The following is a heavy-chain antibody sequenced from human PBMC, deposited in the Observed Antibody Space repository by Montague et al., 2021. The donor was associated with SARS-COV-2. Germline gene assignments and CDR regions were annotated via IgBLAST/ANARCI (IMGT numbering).Heavy chain of an antibody. J-gene: IGHJ6*02. V-gene: IGHV4-34*01. CDR3: ARGRGLAVLFDFYYYGIDV. CDR2: NNYSGST. D-gene: IGHD3-3*02. CDR1: GLTFSSYG. Sequence: LRLSCAASGLTFSSYGMNWVRQPPGKGLEWIGENNYSGSTNYNPSLKSRVTMSVDMSKNQFSLKLRSVTAADTAVYYCARGRGLAVLFDFYYYGIDVWGQGTTVTVSS.